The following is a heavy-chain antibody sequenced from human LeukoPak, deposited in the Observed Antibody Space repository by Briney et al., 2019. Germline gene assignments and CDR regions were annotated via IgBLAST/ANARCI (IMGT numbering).Heavy chain of an antibody. V-gene: IGHV4-59*08. Sequence: PSETLSLTCTVSGGSISSYYWSWIRQPPGKGLEWIGYIYYSGSTNYNPSLKSRVIISVDTSKNQFSLELSSVTAADTAVYYCASLRGAWDRNWFDPWGQGTLVTVAS. D-gene: IGHD1-26*01. CDR3: ASLRGAWDRNWFDP. CDR2: IYYSGST. J-gene: IGHJ5*02. CDR1: GGSISSYY.